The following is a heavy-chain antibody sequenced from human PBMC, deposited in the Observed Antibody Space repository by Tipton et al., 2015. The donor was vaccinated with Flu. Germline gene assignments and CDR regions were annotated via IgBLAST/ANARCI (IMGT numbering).Heavy chain of an antibody. V-gene: IGHV3-15*01. D-gene: IGHD3-3*01. Sequence: VQLVQSGGGSVKPGGSLRLSCAASGFTFKNAWMTWVRQAPGKGLEWVGRIKTEIDGATADYAAPVKDRFIISRHDSRNIVYLQMNDLRPEDTAVYYCTMQLFNYWSGYSSFFGDWGQGTLVSVSS. J-gene: IGHJ4*02. CDR1: GFTFKNAW. CDR3: TMQLFNYWSGYSSFFGD. CDR2: IKTEIDGATA.